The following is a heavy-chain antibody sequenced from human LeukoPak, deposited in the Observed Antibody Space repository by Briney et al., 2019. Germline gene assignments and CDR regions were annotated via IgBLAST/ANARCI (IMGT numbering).Heavy chain of an antibody. V-gene: IGHV3-48*03. CDR2: ISSSGSTI. J-gene: IGHJ5*02. CDR1: GFIFNSYE. Sequence: GGSLRLSCAASGFIFNSYEMNWVRQAPGKALEWLSYISSSGSTIYYADSVKGRFTIYRDNAKNSLYLQMNSLRAEDTAVYYCARIAVAGTWGFDPWGQGTLVTVSS. D-gene: IGHD6-19*01. CDR3: ARIAVAGTWGFDP.